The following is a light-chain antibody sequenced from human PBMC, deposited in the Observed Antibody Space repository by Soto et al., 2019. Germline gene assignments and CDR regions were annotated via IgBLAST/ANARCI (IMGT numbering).Light chain of an antibody. V-gene: IGKV3-20*01. CDR1: QSVSSSY. CDR2: AAS. J-gene: IGKJ2*03. Sequence: EIVMTQYPATLSVSPGESATLSCRASQSVSSSYLAWYQHKPGQAPRLLVYAASSRAIGIPDRFTGSGSGTDFTLTISRLEPEDFAVYFCQQYGSSPPYSFGQGTKVDIK. CDR3: QQYGSSPPYS.